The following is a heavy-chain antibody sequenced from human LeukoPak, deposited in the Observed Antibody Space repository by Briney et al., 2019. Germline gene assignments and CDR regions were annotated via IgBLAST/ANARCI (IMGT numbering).Heavy chain of an antibody. D-gene: IGHD5-24*01. Sequence: PGGSLRLSCAASGFTFDDYTMHWVRQAPGKGLEWVSLISWDGGSTYYADSVKGRFTISRDNSKNSLYLQMNSLRTEDTALYYCAKDIAGMATSNYFDYWGQGTLVTVSS. CDR1: GFTFDDYT. J-gene: IGHJ4*02. V-gene: IGHV3-43*01. CDR2: ISWDGGST. CDR3: AKDIAGMATSNYFDY.